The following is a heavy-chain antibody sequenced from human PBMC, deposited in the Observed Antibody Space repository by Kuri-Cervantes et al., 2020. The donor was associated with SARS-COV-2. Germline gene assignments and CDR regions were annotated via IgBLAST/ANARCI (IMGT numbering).Heavy chain of an antibody. CDR1: GFAFNQHW. Sequence: GSLRLSCAASGFAFNQHWMHWVRQVPGKGLVWVSRVDSDGSSVTYADSVKGRFTSSRDNAKNTLYLQMNSLRVEDTAVYYCVRGYDILTGNYNGYYYYYGMDVWSQGTTVTVSS. CDR3: VRGYDILTGNYNGYYYYYGMDV. J-gene: IGHJ6*02. V-gene: IGHV3-74*03. CDR2: VDSDGSSV. D-gene: IGHD3-9*01.